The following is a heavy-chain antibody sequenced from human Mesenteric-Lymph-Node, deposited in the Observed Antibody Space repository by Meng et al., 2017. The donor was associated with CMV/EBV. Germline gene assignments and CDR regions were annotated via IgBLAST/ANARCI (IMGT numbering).Heavy chain of an antibody. CDR3: VRESLTSDY. Sequence: LSCTASGFTLNNYYMSWIRQAPGKGLEWVSFISGGGDAIYDADSVRGRFTISRDNAKKSLYLQMNSLREEDTAVYYCVRESLTSDYWGHGTLVTVSS. D-gene: IGHD4/OR15-4a*01. J-gene: IGHJ4*01. CDR1: GFTLNNYY. CDR2: ISGGGDAI. V-gene: IGHV3-11*04.